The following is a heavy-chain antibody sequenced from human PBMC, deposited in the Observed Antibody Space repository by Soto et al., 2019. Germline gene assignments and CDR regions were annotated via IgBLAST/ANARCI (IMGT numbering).Heavy chain of an antibody. V-gene: IGHV4-31*03. CDR3: ARRNIVVASWRYYYYYYMDV. D-gene: IGHD2-2*01. CDR1: GGSISSGGYY. J-gene: IGHJ6*03. Sequence: SETLSLTCTVSGGSISSGGYYWSWIRQHPGKGLEWIGYIYYSGSTYYNPSLRSRVTISVDTSKNQFSLKLSSVTAADTAVYYCARRNIVVASWRYYYYYYMDVWGKGTTVTVSS. CDR2: IYYSGST.